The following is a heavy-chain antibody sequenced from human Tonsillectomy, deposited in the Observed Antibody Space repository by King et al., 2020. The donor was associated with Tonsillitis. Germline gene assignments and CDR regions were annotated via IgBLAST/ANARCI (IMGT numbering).Heavy chain of an antibody. D-gene: IGHD3-22*01. CDR3: AADTYFYFSSCYSLFGY. J-gene: IGHJ4*02. CDR1: GYTFTTFG. CDR2: ISAQNGNR. Sequence: QLVQSGAEVKKPGASVKVSCKVSGYTFTTFGITWVRQAPGQGLEWMGWISAQNGNRNYAQKLQGRVTLTTDTSTTTAYMELSSLRSDDTAVYYCAADTYFYFSSCYSLFGYWGQGTLVTVSS. V-gene: IGHV1-18*01.